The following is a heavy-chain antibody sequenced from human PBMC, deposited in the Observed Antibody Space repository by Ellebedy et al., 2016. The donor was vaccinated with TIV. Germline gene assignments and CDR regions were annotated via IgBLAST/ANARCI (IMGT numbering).Heavy chain of an antibody. V-gene: IGHV3-21*01. D-gene: IGHD2-2*01. CDR2: ISSGSSYI. CDR3: ARRLYCSSISCHPAMDV. Sequence: GESLKISCAGSGFTFSNYSVNWVRQAPGKGLEWVSSISSGSSYIYYAGSVKGRFTISRDNAKNSLYLQMNSLRAEDTAVYYCARRLYCSSISCHPAMDVWGQGTTVTVSS. J-gene: IGHJ6*02. CDR1: GFTFSNYS.